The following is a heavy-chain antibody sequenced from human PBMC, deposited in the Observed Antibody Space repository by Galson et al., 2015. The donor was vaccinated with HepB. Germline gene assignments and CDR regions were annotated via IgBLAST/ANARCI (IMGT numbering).Heavy chain of an antibody. CDR3: ARAPETDRYSYGRDAFDI. CDR2: IYSGGST. CDR1: GFTVSSNY. Sequence: SLRLSCAASGFTVSSNYMSWVRQAPGKGLEWVSVIYSGGSTYYADSVKGRFTISRHNSKNTLYLQMNSLRAEDTAVYYCARAPETDRYSYGRDAFDIWGQGTMVTVSS. J-gene: IGHJ3*02. D-gene: IGHD5-18*01. V-gene: IGHV3-53*04.